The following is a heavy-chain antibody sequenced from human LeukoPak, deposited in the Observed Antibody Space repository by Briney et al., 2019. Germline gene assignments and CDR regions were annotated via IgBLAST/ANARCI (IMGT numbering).Heavy chain of an antibody. J-gene: IGHJ6*03. CDR2: IGTAGEI. D-gene: IGHD3-16*01. Sequence: PGGSLRLSCAASGFTFRSYDMHWVRQATGKGLEWVSGIGTAGEIYYPGSVKGRFTISRENAKNSLYLQMNSLRAGDTAVYYCARETSQKGAHYMDVWGKGTTVTISS. CDR3: ARETSQKGAHYMDV. CDR1: GFTFRSYD. V-gene: IGHV3-13*01.